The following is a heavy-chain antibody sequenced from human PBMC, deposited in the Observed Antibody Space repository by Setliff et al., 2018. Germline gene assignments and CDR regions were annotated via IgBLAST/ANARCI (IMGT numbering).Heavy chain of an antibody. J-gene: IGHJ4*02. V-gene: IGHV3-23*01. CDR2: ISGSGGST. CDR1: GFTFSSYA. CDR3: AKDYYDSSGYYYSSPFFDY. Sequence: GGSLRLSCAASGFTFSSYAMSWVRQAPGKGLEWVSAISGSGGSTYYADSVKGRFTISRDNSNNTLYLQMNSLRAEDTAVYYCAKDYYDSSGYYYSSPFFDYWGQGTLVTVSS. D-gene: IGHD3-22*01.